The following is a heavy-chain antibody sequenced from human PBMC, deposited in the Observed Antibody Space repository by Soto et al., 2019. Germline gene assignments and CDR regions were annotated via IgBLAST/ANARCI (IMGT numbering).Heavy chain of an antibody. CDR3: ARDSVPPLDY. J-gene: IGHJ4*02. CDR2: ISGSGSNT. V-gene: IGHV3-23*01. Sequence: EVQLLESGGGLVQPGGSLRLSCAASGFTFIKYAMTWVRQSPGKGLEWVSGISGSGSNTVYADSVKGRFTISRDNSKNTLYLQSNSLRIDDTAVPYYARDSVPPLDYWGQGTLVTVSS. CDR1: GFTFIKYA.